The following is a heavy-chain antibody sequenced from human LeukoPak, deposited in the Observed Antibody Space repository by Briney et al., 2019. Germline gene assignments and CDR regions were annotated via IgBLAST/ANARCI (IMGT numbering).Heavy chain of an antibody. CDR1: GFSFSSYW. Sequence: GGSLRLSCVASGFSFSSYWMHWVRQAPRQGLVWVSRIRGDGRNINYADSVRGRFTISRDNAKNTLYLQMNTLRVEDTAVYYCTRDLMDYDVSTGLHHYYMNVWGQGTTVTVSS. CDR3: TRDLMDYDVSTGLHHYYMNV. V-gene: IGHV3-74*01. CDR2: IRGDGRNI. J-gene: IGHJ6*02. D-gene: IGHD3-9*01.